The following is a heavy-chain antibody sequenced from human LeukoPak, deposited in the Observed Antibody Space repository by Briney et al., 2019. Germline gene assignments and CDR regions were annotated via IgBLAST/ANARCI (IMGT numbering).Heavy chain of an antibody. V-gene: IGHV4-39*07. Sequence: SETLSLTCTVSGDSISSSSYYWGWIRQPPGKGLEWIGSIYYSGSTYYNPSLKSRVTISVDTSKNQFSLKLSSVTAADTAVYYCARDRMVGFDPWGQGNLVTVSS. CDR3: ARDRMVGFDP. D-gene: IGHD2-15*01. J-gene: IGHJ5*02. CDR2: IYYSGST. CDR1: GDSISSSSYY.